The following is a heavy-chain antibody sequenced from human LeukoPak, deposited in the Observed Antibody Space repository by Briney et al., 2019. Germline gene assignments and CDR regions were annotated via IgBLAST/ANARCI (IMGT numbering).Heavy chain of an antibody. CDR2: IYYSGST. J-gene: IGHJ5*02. D-gene: IGHD5-24*01. CDR3: ARGQDAYYRVHRYNWFDP. V-gene: IGHV4-31*03. Sequence: SQTLSLTCTVSGGSISSGGYYWSWIRQHPGKGLEWIGYIYYSGSTYYNPSLKSRVTISVDTSKNQFSLKLSSVTAADTAVYYCARGQDAYYRVHRYNWFDPWGQGTLVTVSS. CDR1: GGSISSGGYY.